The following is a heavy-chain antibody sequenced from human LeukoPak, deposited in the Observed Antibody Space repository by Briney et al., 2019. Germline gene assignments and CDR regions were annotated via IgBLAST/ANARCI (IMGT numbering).Heavy chain of an antibody. V-gene: IGHV3-53*01. D-gene: IGHD2-15*01. Sequence: PGGSLRLSCAASGFTVSSNYMSWVRQAPGKGLEWVSVLYSSGSPYYADSVMGRFTISRDNSKNTLYLQMHSLRAEDTAVYYCARTVVVTATADYFDCWGQGTLVTVSS. CDR2: LYSSGSP. CDR1: GFTVSSNY. CDR3: ARTVVVTATADYFDC. J-gene: IGHJ4*02.